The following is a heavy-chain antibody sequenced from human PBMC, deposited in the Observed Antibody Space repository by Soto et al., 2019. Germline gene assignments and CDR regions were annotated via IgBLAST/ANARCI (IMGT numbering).Heavy chain of an antibody. D-gene: IGHD3-22*01. CDR2: IYDSGST. CDR3: ARETDYYDSSGSRAFDI. Sequence: QVQLQESGPGLVLPSETLSLTCTVSGGSIRSYYWSWIRQPPGKGLEWIGSIYDSGSTNYNPSLESRVTMSGDTSKNQFSLQLSSVTAADTAVYYCARETDYYDSSGSRAFDIWGQGTMVTVSS. V-gene: IGHV4-59*12. CDR1: GGSIRSYY. J-gene: IGHJ3*02.